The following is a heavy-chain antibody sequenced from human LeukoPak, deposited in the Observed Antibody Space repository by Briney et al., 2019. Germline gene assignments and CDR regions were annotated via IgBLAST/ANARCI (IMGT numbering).Heavy chain of an antibody. CDR3: AKDRSSTLDDAFDF. CDR2: IDWNSRNM. D-gene: IGHD2-2*01. V-gene: IGHV3-9*03. Sequence: PGRSLRLSCAASGFTFGDYAMHWVRQTPGKCLEWVSGIDWNSRNMVYADSVKGRFTISRDNAKNSLYLQMSSLRAEDMALYYCAKDRSSTLDDAFDFWGQGTMVTVSS. J-gene: IGHJ3*01. CDR1: GFTFGDYA.